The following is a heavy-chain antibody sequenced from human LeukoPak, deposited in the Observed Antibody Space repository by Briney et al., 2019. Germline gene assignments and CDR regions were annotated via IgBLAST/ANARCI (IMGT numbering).Heavy chain of an antibody. J-gene: IGHJ5*02. CDR2: VFYNGAT. Sequence: SETLSLTCIVSGGSISSSIYYWAWVRQPPGKGLEWIGTVFYNGATQYSPSLRSRVTISIDTSTNQFSLKLSSVTAADTAVYYCAKDPIAAAGNWFDPWGQGTLVTVSS. D-gene: IGHD6-13*01. V-gene: IGHV4-39*07. CDR1: GGSISSSIYY. CDR3: AKDPIAAAGNWFDP.